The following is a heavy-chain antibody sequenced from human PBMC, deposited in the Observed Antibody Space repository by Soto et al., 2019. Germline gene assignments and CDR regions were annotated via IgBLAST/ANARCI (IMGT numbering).Heavy chain of an antibody. CDR3: ASSYGSGYWAFDY. Sequence: QVQLVQSGAEVKRPGSSVKVSCKASGDTFNFYSINWVRQAPGVGLEWVGRVNPILSMSNYAQRFQGRVTMTADKSTSTAYMELRSLRSEDTAIYYCASSYGSGYWAFDYWGQGALVTVSS. CDR1: GDTFNFYS. V-gene: IGHV1-69*02. J-gene: IGHJ4*02. CDR2: VNPILSMS. D-gene: IGHD3-10*01.